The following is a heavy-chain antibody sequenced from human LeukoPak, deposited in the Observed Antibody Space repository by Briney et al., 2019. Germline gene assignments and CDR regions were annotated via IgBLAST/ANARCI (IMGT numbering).Heavy chain of an antibody. CDR3: AGLLGYFYHYMDV. V-gene: IGHV3-48*04. CDR2: ISSSSSSI. Sequence: GGSLRLSCEASGFTFSSYSMNWVRQAPGKGLEWISYISSSSSSIHYIDSVKGRFIISRDNAKNSLYLQMNSLRAEDTAVYYCAGLLGYFYHYMDVWGKGTTVTVSS. J-gene: IGHJ6*03. CDR1: GFTFSSYS.